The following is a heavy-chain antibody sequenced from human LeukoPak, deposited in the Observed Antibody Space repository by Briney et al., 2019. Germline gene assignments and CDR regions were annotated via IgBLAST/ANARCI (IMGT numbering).Heavy chain of an antibody. CDR2: IYYSGST. CDR3: ARERYYGSGTYYRGNYFDY. Sequence: SGTLSLTCTVSGGSISSYYWSWIRQPPGKGLEWIGYIYYSGSTNYNPSLKSRVTISVDTSKNQFSLKLSSVTAADTAVYYCARERYYGSGTYYRGNYFDYWGQGTLVTVSS. J-gene: IGHJ4*02. D-gene: IGHD3-10*01. CDR1: GGSISSYY. V-gene: IGHV4-59*01.